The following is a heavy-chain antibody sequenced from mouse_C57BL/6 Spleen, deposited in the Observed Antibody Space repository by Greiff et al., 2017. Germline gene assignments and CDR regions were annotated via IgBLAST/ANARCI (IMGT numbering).Heavy chain of an antibody. CDR2: IYPGSGST. CDR1: GYTFTSYW. J-gene: IGHJ1*03. CDR3: ARGGDGYYDYWYFDV. V-gene: IGHV1-55*01. Sequence: VQLQQSGAELVKPGASVKMSCKASGYTFTSYWITWVKQRPGQGLEWIGDIYPGSGSTNYNEKFKSKATLTVDTSSSTAYMQLSSLTSEDSAVYYCARGGDGYYDYWYFDVWGTGTTVTVSS. D-gene: IGHD2-3*01.